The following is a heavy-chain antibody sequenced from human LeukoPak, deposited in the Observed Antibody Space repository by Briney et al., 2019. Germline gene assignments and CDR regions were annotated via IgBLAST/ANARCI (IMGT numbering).Heavy chain of an antibody. CDR1: GFTFSSYS. CDR3: ARDRYYFDY. Sequence: PGGSLRLSCAASGFTFSSYSMNWVRQAPGKGLEWVANIKQDGSEKYYVDSVKGRFTISRDDAKNSLYLQMNSLRAEDTAVYYCARDRYYFDYWGQGTLVTVSP. V-gene: IGHV3-7*01. CDR2: IKQDGSEK. J-gene: IGHJ4*02.